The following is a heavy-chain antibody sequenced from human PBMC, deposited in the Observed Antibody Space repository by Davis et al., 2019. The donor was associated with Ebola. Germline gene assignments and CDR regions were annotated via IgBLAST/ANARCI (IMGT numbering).Heavy chain of an antibody. CDR1: RGSFNTVAYY. CDR2: FYYTGSI. CDR3: ARQDCSGGGCYFRPFGKGFDF. D-gene: IGHD2-15*01. V-gene: IGHV4-39*01. J-gene: IGHJ5*01. Sequence: PGGSLRLSCTVSRGSFNTVAYYWGWIRRPPGKGLEWVGRFYYTGSIYYNPSLQSRVTISVDMSKNQFSLKVTSVTAADTAVYYCARQDCSGGGCYFRPFGKGFDFWGQGALVSVSS.